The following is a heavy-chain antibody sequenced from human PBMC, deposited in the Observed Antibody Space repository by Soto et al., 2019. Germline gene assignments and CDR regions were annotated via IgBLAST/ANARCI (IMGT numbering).Heavy chain of an antibody. CDR3: AREEARLGELGILPNYYYYYGMDV. CDR2: ISAYNGNT. Sequence: ASVKVSCKASGYTFTSYGISWVRQAPGQGLEWMGWISAYNGNTNYAQKLQGRVTMTTDTSTSTAYMELRSLRSDDTAVYYCAREEARLGELGILPNYYYYYGMDVWGQGTTVTVSS. V-gene: IGHV1-18*01. J-gene: IGHJ6*02. D-gene: IGHD7-27*01. CDR1: GYTFTSYG.